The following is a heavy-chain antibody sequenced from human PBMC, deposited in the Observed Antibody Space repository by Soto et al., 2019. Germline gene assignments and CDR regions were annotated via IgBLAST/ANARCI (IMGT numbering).Heavy chain of an antibody. CDR1: GYTFTSYH. J-gene: IGHJ5*02. CDR2: INPSGGST. CDR3: ARGSAVGHWFDP. Sequence: ASVKVSCTTSGYTFTSYHIHWVRQATGQGLEWMGIINPSGGSTSYAQKFQGRVTMTRDTSTSTVYMELSSLRSEDTAVYYCARGSAVGHWFDPWGQGTLVTVSS. D-gene: IGHD6-19*01. V-gene: IGHV1-46*01.